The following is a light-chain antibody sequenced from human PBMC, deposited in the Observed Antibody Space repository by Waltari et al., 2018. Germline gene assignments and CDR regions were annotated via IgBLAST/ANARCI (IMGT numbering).Light chain of an antibody. CDR3: QQRSNWLT. V-gene: IGKV3-11*01. Sequence: EIVLTQSPATLSLSPGERATLSCRASQSVSRYLAWYQQKPGQAPRLLIYDASNRATGIPARFSGSGSGTDFTLTISSLEPEDFAVYYWQQRSNWLTFGGGTKVEIK. J-gene: IGKJ4*01. CDR2: DAS. CDR1: QSVSRY.